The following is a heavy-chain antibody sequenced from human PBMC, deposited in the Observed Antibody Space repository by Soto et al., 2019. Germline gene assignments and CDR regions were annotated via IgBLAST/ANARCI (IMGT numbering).Heavy chain of an antibody. J-gene: IGHJ4*02. Sequence: GGSLRLSCAASGFTFSDYYMSWIRQAPGKGLEWVSYISSSGSTIYYADSVKGRFTISRDNAKNSLYLQMNSLRAEDTAVYYCARDHRLGYCSGGSCYLDYWGQGTLVTVSS. CDR2: ISSSGSTI. CDR1: GFTFSDYY. D-gene: IGHD2-15*01. CDR3: ARDHRLGYCSGGSCYLDY. V-gene: IGHV3-11*01.